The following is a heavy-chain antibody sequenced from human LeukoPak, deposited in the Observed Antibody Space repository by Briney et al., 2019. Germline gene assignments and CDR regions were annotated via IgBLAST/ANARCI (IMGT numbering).Heavy chain of an antibody. CDR1: GFTFNNYA. J-gene: IGHJ4*02. CDR2: ISADGGST. CDR3: ARTFSGSPFCFDL. D-gene: IGHD1-26*01. Sequence: PGGSLRLSCAASGFTFNNYAMSWVRQAPGKGLEYVSAISADGGSTYYANSVKGRFTISRDNSKNTLFLLMGSLRAEDLAVYYCARTFSGSPFCFDLWGRGTLVTVSS. V-gene: IGHV3-64*01.